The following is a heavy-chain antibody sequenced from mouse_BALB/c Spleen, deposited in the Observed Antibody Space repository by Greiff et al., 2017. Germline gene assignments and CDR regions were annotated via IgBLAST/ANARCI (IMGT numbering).Heavy chain of an antibody. J-gene: IGHJ1*01. CDR3: ARGNGNSRRYFDV. V-gene: IGHV5-17*02. D-gene: IGHD2-1*01. CDR2: ISSGSSTI. CDR1: GFTFSSFG. Sequence: DVMLVESGGGLVQPGGSRKLSCAASGFTFSSFGMHWVRQAPEKGLEWVAYISSGSSTIYYADTVKGRFTISRDNPKNTLFLQMTSLRSEDTAMYYCARGNGNSRRYFDVWGAGTTVTVSS.